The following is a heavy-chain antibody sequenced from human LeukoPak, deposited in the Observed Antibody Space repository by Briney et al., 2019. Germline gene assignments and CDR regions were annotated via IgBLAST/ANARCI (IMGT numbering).Heavy chain of an antibody. CDR3: ARLASSGWSHCDY. J-gene: IGHJ4*02. CDR1: GGSISGYY. V-gene: IGHV4-59*08. Sequence: SETLSLTCTVPGGSISGYYWSWIRQPPGKGPEWIGYIYYSGSTNYNPSLKSRVTISVDTSKNQFSLKMNSVAAADTAVYYCARLASSGWSHCDYWGQGTLVTVSS. D-gene: IGHD6-19*01. CDR2: IYYSGST.